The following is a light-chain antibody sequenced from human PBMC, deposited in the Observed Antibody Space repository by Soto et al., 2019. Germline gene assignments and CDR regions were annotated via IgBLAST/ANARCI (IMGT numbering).Light chain of an antibody. Sequence: EIVLTQSPGTLSLSPGERATLSCRASQSVSNNYLAWYQQKPGQAPRLLIYGASNRATGIPDRFSGSGSGTDFTLTISRLEPEDSAVYYCQQYGSSGTFGQGTKADI. J-gene: IGKJ1*01. CDR1: QSVSNNY. V-gene: IGKV3-20*01. CDR3: QQYGSSGT. CDR2: GAS.